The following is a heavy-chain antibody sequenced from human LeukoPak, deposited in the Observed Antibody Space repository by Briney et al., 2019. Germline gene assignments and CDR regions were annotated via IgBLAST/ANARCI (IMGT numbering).Heavy chain of an antibody. V-gene: IGHV1-2*02. J-gene: IGHJ6*03. CDR3: ARDRGTYYDSSGYNYYYYYMDV. CDR2: INPNSGGT. Sequence: ASVKVSCKASGYTFTSYDINWVRQATGQGLEWMGWINPNSGGTNYAQKFQGRVTMTRDTSISTAYMELSRLRSDDTAVYYCARDRGTYYDSSGYNYYYYYMDVWGKGTTVTVSS. CDR1: GYTFTSYD. D-gene: IGHD3-22*01.